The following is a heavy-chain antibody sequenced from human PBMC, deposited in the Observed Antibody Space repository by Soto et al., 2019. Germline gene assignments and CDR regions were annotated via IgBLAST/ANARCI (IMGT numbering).Heavy chain of an antibody. J-gene: IGHJ3*02. V-gene: IGHV3-43*02. CDR2: ISGDGGST. CDR3: AKVWNYYGSGSDAFDI. D-gene: IGHD3-10*01. CDR1: GFTFDDYV. Sequence: GGSLRLSCAASGFTFDDYVMHWVRQAPGKGLEWVSLISGDGGSTYYADSVKGRFTISRDNSKNSLYLQMNSLRTEDTAVYYCAKVWNYYGSGSDAFDIWGQGTMVTVSS.